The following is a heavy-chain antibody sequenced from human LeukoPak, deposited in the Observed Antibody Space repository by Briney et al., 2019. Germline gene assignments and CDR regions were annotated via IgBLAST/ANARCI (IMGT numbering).Heavy chain of an antibody. D-gene: IGHD3-3*01. CDR1: GGSISSGDYY. CDR3: ARVYYDFWSGYYTYFDY. J-gene: IGHJ4*02. V-gene: IGHV4-30-4*08. CDR2: IYYSGST. Sequence: PSQTLSLTCTVSGGSISSGDYYWSWIRQPPGKGLEWIGYIYYSGSTYYNPSLKSRVTISVDTSKNQFSLKLSSVTAADTAVYYCARVYYDFWSGYYTYFDYWGQGTLVTVSS.